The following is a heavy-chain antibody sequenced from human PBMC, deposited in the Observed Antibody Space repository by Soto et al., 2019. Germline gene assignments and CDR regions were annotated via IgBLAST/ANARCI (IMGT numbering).Heavy chain of an antibody. V-gene: IGHV2-5*02. D-gene: IGHD4-17*01. CDR3: AHRLVGHGDYVYDY. CDR1: GFSLSTSPMG. J-gene: IGHJ4*02. CDR2: IYWDDDK. Sequence: PTLVNPTQTLTLTCTFSGFSLSTSPMGVGWIRQPPGKALEWLALIYWDDDKRYSPSLKSRLTITKDTSKNQVVLTMTNMDPVDTATYYCAHRLVGHGDYVYDYWGQGTLVTVSS.